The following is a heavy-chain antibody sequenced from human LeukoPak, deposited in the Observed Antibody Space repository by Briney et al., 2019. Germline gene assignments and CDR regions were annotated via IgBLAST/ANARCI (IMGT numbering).Heavy chain of an antibody. Sequence: GGSLRLSCAASGFSFSSSEMNWVRQAPGKGLEWVSYISSSGSTIYYADSVKGRFTISRDNAKNSLYLQMNSLRAEDTAVYYCARDWGRAVAPFDYWGQGTLVTVSS. CDR2: ISSSGSTI. V-gene: IGHV3-48*03. J-gene: IGHJ4*02. CDR1: GFSFSSSE. CDR3: ARDWGRAVAPFDY. D-gene: IGHD6-19*01.